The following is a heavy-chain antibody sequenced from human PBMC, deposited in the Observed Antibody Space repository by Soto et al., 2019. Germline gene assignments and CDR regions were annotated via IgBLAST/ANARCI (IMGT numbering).Heavy chain of an antibody. D-gene: IGHD6-13*01. CDR2: MSNDGSNT. CDR3: ARELISSTSPVEFDS. V-gene: IGHV3-30-3*01. Sequence: QVHLVESGGGVVQPGRSLRLSCAASGFTFSTYAMYWVRQAPGKGLEWVAFMSNDGSNTYYADSVKGRFTISRDHSKNTLYLQMNSLRPEDTAVYYCARELISSTSPVEFDSWGQGTLVTVSS. J-gene: IGHJ4*02. CDR1: GFTFSTYA.